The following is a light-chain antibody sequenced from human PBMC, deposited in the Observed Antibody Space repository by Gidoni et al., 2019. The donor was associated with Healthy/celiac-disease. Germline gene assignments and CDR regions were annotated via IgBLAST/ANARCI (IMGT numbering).Light chain of an antibody. J-gene: IGKJ4*01. CDR1: QSVSSY. CDR2: DAS. Sequence: EIVLTQSPATLSWSPGERATLSCRASQSVSSYLAWYQQKPGQAPGHLIYDASNRAPGIPARFSGSGSGTDFTLTISSLGPEDFAVYYCQQRSNWPPELTFGGGTKVEIK. V-gene: IGKV3-11*01. CDR3: QQRSNWPPELT.